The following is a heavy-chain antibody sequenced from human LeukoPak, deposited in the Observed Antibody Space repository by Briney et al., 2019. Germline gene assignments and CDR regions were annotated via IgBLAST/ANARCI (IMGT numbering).Heavy chain of an antibody. J-gene: IGHJ6*02. Sequence: GRSLRLSCAASGFTFSSYAMHWVRQAPGKGLEWVAVISYDGSNKYYADSVKGRFTISRDNSKNTLYLQMNSLRAEDTAVYYCARDFVVGVVVIVSYGVDVWGQGTTVTVSS. CDR3: ARDFVVGVVVIVSYGVDV. D-gene: IGHD3-22*01. CDR1: GFTFSSYA. CDR2: ISYDGSNK. V-gene: IGHV3-30*04.